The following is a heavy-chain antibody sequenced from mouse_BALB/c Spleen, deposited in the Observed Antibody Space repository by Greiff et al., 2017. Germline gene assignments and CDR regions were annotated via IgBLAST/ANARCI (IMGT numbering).Heavy chain of an antibody. CDR1: GYSITSDYA. D-gene: IGHD4-1*01. J-gene: IGHJ4*01. V-gene: IGHV3-2*02. CDR2: ISYSGST. CDR3: ARLGSYAMDY. Sequence: DVKLQESGPGLVKPSQSLSLTCTVTGYSITSDYAWNWIRQFPGNKLEWMGYISYSGSTSYNPSLKSRISITRDTSKNQFFLQLNSVTTEDTATYYCARLGSYAMDYWGQGTSVTVSS.